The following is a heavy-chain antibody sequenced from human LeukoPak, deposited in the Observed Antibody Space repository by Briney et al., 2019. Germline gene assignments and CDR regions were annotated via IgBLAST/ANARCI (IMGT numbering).Heavy chain of an antibody. CDR2: ISGYNGDT. CDR3: ATDRTDHSLSLYYMDV. V-gene: IGHV1-18*01. Sequence: ASVKVSCKAANYRFTSYGISWVRQAPGHGLEWMGRISGYNGDTIYAQKFQGRLTMTTDTSTSTAYMELRSLRSDDTAVYYCATDRTDHSLSLYYMDVWGEGTVVTVSS. J-gene: IGHJ6*03. CDR1: NYRFTSYG. D-gene: IGHD3-16*02.